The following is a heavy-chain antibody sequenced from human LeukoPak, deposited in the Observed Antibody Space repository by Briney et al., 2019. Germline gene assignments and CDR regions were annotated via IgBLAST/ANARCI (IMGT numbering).Heavy chain of an antibody. J-gene: IGHJ4*02. D-gene: IGHD3-22*01. CDR3: AREYYDSSGHFDY. V-gene: IGHV3-11*04. CDR1: GFTFSDYY. Sequence: GGSLRLSCAASGFTFSDYYMSWIRQAPGKGLGWVSYISSSGSTIYYADSVKGRFTISRDNAKNSLYLQMNSLRAEDTAVYYCAREYYDSSGHFDYWGQGTLVTVSS. CDR2: ISSSGSTI.